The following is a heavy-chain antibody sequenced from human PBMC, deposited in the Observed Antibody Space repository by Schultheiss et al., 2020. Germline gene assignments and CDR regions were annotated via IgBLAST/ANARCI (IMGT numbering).Heavy chain of an antibody. CDR3: ARDYSAAVAVLWSPDAFDI. J-gene: IGHJ3*02. CDR1: GFTFSSYS. Sequence: GESLKISCAASGFTFSSYSMNWVRQAPGKGLEWVSSISSSSSYIYYADSVKGRFTISRDNAKNSLYLQMNSLRAEDTAVYYCARDYSAAVAVLWSPDAFDIWGQGTMVTVSS. CDR2: ISSSSSYI. V-gene: IGHV3-21*01. D-gene: IGHD6-19*01.